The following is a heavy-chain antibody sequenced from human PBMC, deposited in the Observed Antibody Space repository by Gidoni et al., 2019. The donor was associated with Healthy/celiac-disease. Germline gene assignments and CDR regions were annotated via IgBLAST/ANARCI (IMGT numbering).Heavy chain of an antibody. CDR1: GGSISSSSYY. CDR3: ARGGSGYPFDY. V-gene: IGHV4-39*07. Sequence: QLQLQESGPGLVTPSETLSLTCTVSGGSISSSSYYWGWIRQPPGKGLEWIGSIYYSGSTYYNPSIKSRVTISVDTSKNQFSLKLSSVTAADTAVYYCARGGSGYPFDYWGQGTLVTVSS. D-gene: IGHD3-22*01. CDR2: IYYSGST. J-gene: IGHJ4*02.